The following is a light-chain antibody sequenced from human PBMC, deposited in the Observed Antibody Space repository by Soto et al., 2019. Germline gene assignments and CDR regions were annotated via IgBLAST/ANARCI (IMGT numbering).Light chain of an antibody. CDR1: SSDVDGYNY. Sequence: QSALTQPASVSGSPGQSITISCTGTSSDVDGYNYVSWYQQHPGKAPKLMIYDVSNRPSGLSDRFSGSKSGNTAYLTISGLQAEDEADYYCSSYTSSSTYVFGTGTKLTVL. CDR3: SSYTSSSTYV. CDR2: DVS. V-gene: IGLV2-14*01. J-gene: IGLJ1*01.